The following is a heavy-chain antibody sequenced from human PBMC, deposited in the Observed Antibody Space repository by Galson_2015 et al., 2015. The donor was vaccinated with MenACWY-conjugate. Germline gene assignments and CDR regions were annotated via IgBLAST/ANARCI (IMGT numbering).Heavy chain of an antibody. J-gene: IGHJ5*02. D-gene: IGHD2-15*01. CDR3: VKDRGDIVAAVPANWFDP. Sequence: SLRLSCAASGFNFRNYWMHWVRQDPGKGLAWISHINKDGSRTTYADSVKGRFTISRDNAKNTVYLQMNSLGTEDTAVYYCVKDRGDIVAAVPANWFDPWGQGTLVTVSS. CDR2: INKDGSRT. V-gene: IGHV3-74*01. CDR1: GFNFRNYW.